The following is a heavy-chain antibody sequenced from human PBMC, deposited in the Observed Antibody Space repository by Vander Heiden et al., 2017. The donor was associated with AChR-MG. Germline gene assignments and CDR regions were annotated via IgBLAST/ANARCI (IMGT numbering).Heavy chain of an antibody. D-gene: IGHD3-16*01. J-gene: IGHJ4*02. CDR3: ARDTDYYYVWGSHFDS. V-gene: IGHV3-7*01. CDR2: IKEDGAER. CDR1: GFRLSTYW. Sequence: ASGGVSVQPGGPLRLSCTAAGFRLSTYWMTWVRQAAGKGLEWVANIKEDGAERYYGDSGKSRFTISRDNAKNSLYLQMNSLRAEDTAVYYCARDTDYYYVWGSHFDSCFQVSLVTISS.